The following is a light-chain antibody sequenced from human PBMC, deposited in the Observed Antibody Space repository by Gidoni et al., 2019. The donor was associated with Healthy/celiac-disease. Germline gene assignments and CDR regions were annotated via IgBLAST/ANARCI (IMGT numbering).Light chain of an antibody. CDR1: QSVSSY. CDR2: DAS. CDR3: QQRSNWPPWT. Sequence: EIVLTQSPATLSWSPGESATLSCRASQSVSSYLAWYQQKPGQAPRLLIYDASNRATGIPARFSGSWSGTDFTLTISSLEPEDFAVYYCQQRSNWPPWTFGQGTKVEIK. V-gene: IGKV3-11*01. J-gene: IGKJ1*01.